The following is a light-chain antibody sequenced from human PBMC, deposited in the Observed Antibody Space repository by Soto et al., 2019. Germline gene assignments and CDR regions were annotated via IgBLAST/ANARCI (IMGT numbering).Light chain of an antibody. Sequence: EIVMTQSPATLSVSPGERATLSCRASQSVSTNLAWYQQKPGQAPRLLIYGFSSTRATGIPARFSASGSGAEFTLTISSLQSEDFAVYYCHQYAHAPLTFGQGTRLEIK. CDR3: HQYAHAPLT. J-gene: IGKJ5*01. V-gene: IGKV3-15*01. CDR1: QSVSTN. CDR2: GFSS.